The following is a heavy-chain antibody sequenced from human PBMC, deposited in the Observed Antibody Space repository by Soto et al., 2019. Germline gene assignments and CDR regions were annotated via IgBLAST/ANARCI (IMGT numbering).Heavy chain of an antibody. Sequence: EVQVLESGGGSVQPGGSLRLSCAASGFTFSIFAMSWVRHAPGKGLEWVSEISGSTGTTYYADSVKGRFIISRDNSKITLHLQINSLRAEDTAVYYCAKDTSSSPYYMDVWGKGTTVTVSS. J-gene: IGHJ6*03. CDR3: AKDTSSSPYYMDV. CDR2: ISGSTGTT. CDR1: GFTFSIFA. V-gene: IGHV3-23*01. D-gene: IGHD2-2*01.